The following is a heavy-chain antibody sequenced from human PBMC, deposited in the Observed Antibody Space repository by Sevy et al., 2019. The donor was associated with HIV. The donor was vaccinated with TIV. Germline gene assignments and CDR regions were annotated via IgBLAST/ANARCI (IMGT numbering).Heavy chain of an antibody. CDR2: ITWNSGGI. D-gene: IGHD6-13*01. V-gene: IGHV3-9*01. CDR3: AGGAAAGRWFDS. CDR1: GLTFDDYA. Sequence: GGSLRLSCVVSGLTFDDYAMHWVRRPPGKGLEWVSGITWNSGGIGYADSVKGRFTISRDNAKKSLYLKMNSLRIEDTAFYYCAGGAAAGRWFDSWGQGTLVTVSS. J-gene: IGHJ5*01.